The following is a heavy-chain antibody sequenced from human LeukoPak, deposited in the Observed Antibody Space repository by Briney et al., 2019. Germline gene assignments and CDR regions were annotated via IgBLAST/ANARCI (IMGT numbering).Heavy chain of an antibody. J-gene: IGHJ6*02. CDR1: GGSISSGDYY. Sequence: SQTLSLTCTVSGGSISSGDYYWSWIRQPPGKGLEWIGYIYYSGSTYYNPSLKSRVTISVDTSKNQFSLKLSSVTAADTAVYYCARVRIYYYDSGGTWTGLPVGMDVWGQGTTVTVSS. CDR3: ARVRIYYYDSGGTWTGLPVGMDV. V-gene: IGHV4-30-4*01. D-gene: IGHD3-22*01. CDR2: IYYSGST.